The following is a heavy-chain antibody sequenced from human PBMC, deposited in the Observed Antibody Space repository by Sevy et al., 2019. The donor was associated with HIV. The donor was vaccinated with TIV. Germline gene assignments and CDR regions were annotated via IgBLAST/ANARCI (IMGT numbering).Heavy chain of an antibody. D-gene: IGHD3-16*02. CDR2: ISYDGSNK. CDR3: ARASHMITFGGVIVIDGIDY. V-gene: IGHV3-30*09. J-gene: IGHJ4*02. Sequence: GGSLRLSCAASGLTFSNYAIHWVRQAPGKGLEWVAVISYDGSNKDYADSVKGRFAISRDNSKNTLYLQMNSLRVEDTAVYYCARASHMITFGGVIVIDGIDYWGQGTLVTVSP. CDR1: GLTFSNYA.